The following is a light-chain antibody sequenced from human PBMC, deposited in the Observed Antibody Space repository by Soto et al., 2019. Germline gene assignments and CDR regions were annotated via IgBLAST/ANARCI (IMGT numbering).Light chain of an antibody. J-gene: IGLJ2*01. Sequence: QSVLTQPPSASGTPGQTVSISCSGGSSNIGSTAVDWYQQLPGTAPKLLIYSNNERPSGVPDRFSGSKSGTSASLAIRGLQSEDEADYFCATWDYSLSGVVFGGGTKVTVL. CDR3: ATWDYSLSGVV. CDR1: SSNIGSTA. V-gene: IGLV1-44*01. CDR2: SNN.